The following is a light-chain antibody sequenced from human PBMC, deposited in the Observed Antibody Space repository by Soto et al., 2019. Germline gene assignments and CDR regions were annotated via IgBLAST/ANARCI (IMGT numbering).Light chain of an antibody. CDR1: QIVTTY. CDR3: QLSYI. J-gene: IGKJ3*01. V-gene: IGKV1-39*01. CDR2: AAS. Sequence: DIQLTQSPSSLSASVGDRVTITCRASQIVTTYLNWYQQKPGKAPKLLIFAASTLQSGVPSRFSGSGSGTDFTLTISSLQPEDFATYYCQLSYIFGPGTKVDIK.